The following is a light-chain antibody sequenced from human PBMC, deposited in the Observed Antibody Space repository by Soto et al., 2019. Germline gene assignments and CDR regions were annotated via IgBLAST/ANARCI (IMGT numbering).Light chain of an antibody. V-gene: IGKV1-39*01. J-gene: IGKJ2*01. CDR1: QTIGTY. CDR2: AAS. CDR3: QQSTRIPYT. Sequence: DIQMTQSPSSLSASVGDRVTITCRASQTIGTYLNWYQQSPGKAPKLLIYAASTLQIGVPSRFSGSGSGTDFTLTISSLQPEDFATYYCQQSTRIPYTFGQGTKLEIK.